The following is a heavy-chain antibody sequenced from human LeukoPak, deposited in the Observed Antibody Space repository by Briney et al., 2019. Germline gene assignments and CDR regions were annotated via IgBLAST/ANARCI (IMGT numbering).Heavy chain of an antibody. CDR3: ARGSYLLHGLDY. CDR2: IYYSGST. V-gene: IGHV4-59*01. Sequence: SETLSLTCTVSGGSISSYYWSWIRQPPGKGPEWIGYIYYSGSTNYNPSLKSRVTISVDTSKNQFSLKLSSVTAADTAVYYCARGSYLLHGLDYWGQGTLVTVSS. J-gene: IGHJ4*02. CDR1: GGSISSYY. D-gene: IGHD1-26*01.